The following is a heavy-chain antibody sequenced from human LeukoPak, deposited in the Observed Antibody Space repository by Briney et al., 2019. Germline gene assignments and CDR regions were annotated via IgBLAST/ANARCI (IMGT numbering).Heavy chain of an antibody. Sequence: GGSLRLSCAASGFTFSSYAMHWGRQAPGKGLEWVAVISYDGSNKYYADSVKGRFTICRDNSKNTLYLPMNSLRAEDTAVYYCARESLETYYYDSSGYSPLGYWGQGTLVTVSS. J-gene: IGHJ4*02. V-gene: IGHV3-30-3*01. D-gene: IGHD3-22*01. CDR2: ISYDGSNK. CDR1: GFTFSSYA. CDR3: ARESLETYYYDSSGYSPLGY.